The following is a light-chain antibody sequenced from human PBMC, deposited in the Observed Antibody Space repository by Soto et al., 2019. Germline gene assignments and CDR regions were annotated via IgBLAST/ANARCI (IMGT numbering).Light chain of an antibody. V-gene: IGKV3-20*01. CDR1: QTVSSNF. CDR2: DAS. J-gene: IGKJ1*01. CDR3: QFYGDPSKT. Sequence: ELVLTQSPGTVSLSPLEIVTLSFMASQTVSSNFLAWYQQKPGQAPRLLIFDASTRATGIPDRFTGSGSGTDFTLTISRLEPEDFAVYYCQFYGDPSKTFGQGTKVDIK.